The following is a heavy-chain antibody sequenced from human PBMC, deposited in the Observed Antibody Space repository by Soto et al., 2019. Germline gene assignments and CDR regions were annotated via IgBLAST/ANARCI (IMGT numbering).Heavy chain of an antibody. CDR1: GDSIGGYY. D-gene: IGHD6-19*01. Sequence: SETLSLTCTVSGDSIGGYYWNWIRQPAGKGLEWIGRIYASGSTISNRSLRSRVALSVDTSKNQFSLNLNSVTAADTAMYYCARSGYSSAWYTAFDSWSQGTLVTVSS. V-gene: IGHV4-4*07. CDR3: ARSGYSSAWYTAFDS. J-gene: IGHJ4*02. CDR2: IYASGST.